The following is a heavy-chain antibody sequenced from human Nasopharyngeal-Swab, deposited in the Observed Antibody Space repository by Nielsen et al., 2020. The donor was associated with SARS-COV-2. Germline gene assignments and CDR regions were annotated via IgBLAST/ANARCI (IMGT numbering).Heavy chain of an antibody. CDR2: ISGSGGST. V-gene: IGHV3-23*01. Sequence: ESLKISCAASGFTFSSYAMSWVRQAPGNGLEWVSAISGSGGSTYYPDSVKGRFSLSRDNSKNTLYLQMNRLRAEDTAVYYCAKARYSSSSRENYFDYWGQGTLVTVSS. CDR3: AKARYSSSSRENYFDY. J-gene: IGHJ4*02. CDR1: GFTFSSYA. D-gene: IGHD6-6*01.